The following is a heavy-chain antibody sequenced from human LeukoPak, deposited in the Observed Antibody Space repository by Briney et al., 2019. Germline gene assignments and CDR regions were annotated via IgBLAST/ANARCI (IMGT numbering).Heavy chain of an antibody. CDR1: GFTFSSYW. D-gene: IGHD1-26*01. J-gene: IGHJ4*02. V-gene: IGHV3-74*01. CDR3: AGTLSGSYYVGDY. Sequence: PGGSLRLSCAASGFTFSSYWMHWVRQAPGKGLVWVSCINSDGSSTSYAASVKGRFTISRDNAKNTLYLQMNSLRAEDTALYYCAGTLSGSYYVGDYWGQGTLVTVSS. CDR2: INSDGSST.